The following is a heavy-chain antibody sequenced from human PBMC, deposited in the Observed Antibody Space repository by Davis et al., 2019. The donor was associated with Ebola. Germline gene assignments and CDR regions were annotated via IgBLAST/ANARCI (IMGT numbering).Heavy chain of an antibody. Sequence: PGGSLRLSCAASGFTFSSYGMHWVRQAPGKGLEWVAVISYDGSNKYYADSVKGRFTISRDNSKNTLYLQMNSLRAEDTAVYYCAREAPVSGSFDYWGQGTLVTVSS. J-gene: IGHJ4*02. CDR2: ISYDGSNK. CDR3: AREAPVSGSFDY. D-gene: IGHD1-26*01. CDR1: GFTFSSYG. V-gene: IGHV3-30*03.